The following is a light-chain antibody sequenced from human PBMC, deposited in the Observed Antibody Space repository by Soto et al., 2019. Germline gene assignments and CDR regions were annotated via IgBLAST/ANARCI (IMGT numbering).Light chain of an antibody. Sequence: QSALTQPPSVSGSPGQSVTISCTGTSSDVGSYNRVSWYQQRPGTAPKLLIYEVSNRPSGVPDRFSGSKSGNTASLTISGLQAEDEADYYCSSYTSSSTYVFGSGTKLTVL. CDR1: SSDVGSYNR. V-gene: IGLV2-18*02. CDR3: SSYTSSSTYV. J-gene: IGLJ1*01. CDR2: EVS.